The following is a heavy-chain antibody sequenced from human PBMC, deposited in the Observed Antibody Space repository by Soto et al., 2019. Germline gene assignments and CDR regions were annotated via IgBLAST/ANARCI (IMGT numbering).Heavy chain of an antibody. CDR1: GFTFSSYW. Sequence: GGSLRLSCVASGFTFSSYWMSWVRQAPGKGLEWVANIKQDGSNKYYVDSVKGRFTISRDNAKNTLYLQMNSLRAEDTAVYYCAKDRTTMIVEAFDYWGQGTPVTVSS. CDR3: AKDRTTMIVEAFDY. D-gene: IGHD3-22*01. CDR2: IKQDGSNK. J-gene: IGHJ4*02. V-gene: IGHV3-7*01.